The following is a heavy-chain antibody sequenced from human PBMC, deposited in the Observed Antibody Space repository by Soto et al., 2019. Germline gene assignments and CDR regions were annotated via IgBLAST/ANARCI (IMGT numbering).Heavy chain of an antibody. Sequence: EVQLVESGGGLVQPGRSLRLSCTASGFTFGDYAMSWVRQAPGKGLEWVGFIRSKAYGGTTEYAASVKGRFTISRDDSKSIAYLQMNSLKTEDTAVYYCTRDRDRFDYWGQGTLVTVSS. CDR1: GFTFGDYA. CDR3: TRDRDRFDY. J-gene: IGHJ4*02. V-gene: IGHV3-49*04. CDR2: IRSKAYGGTT. D-gene: IGHD3-10*01.